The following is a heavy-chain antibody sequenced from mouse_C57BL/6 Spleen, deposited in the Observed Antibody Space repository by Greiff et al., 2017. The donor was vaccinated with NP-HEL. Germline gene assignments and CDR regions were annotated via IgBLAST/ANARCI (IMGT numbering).Heavy chain of an antibody. D-gene: IGHD2-10*01. CDR3: ARCPLPDAHYYAMDY. CDR1: GYTFTSYW. J-gene: IGHJ4*01. CDR2: IDPSDSYT. V-gene: IGHV1-69*01. Sequence: VQLQQSGAELVMPGASVKLSCKASGYTFTSYWMHWVKQRPGQGLEWIGEIDPSDSYTNYNQKFKGKSTLTVDKSSSTAYMQLSSLTSEDSAVYYCARCPLPDAHYYAMDYWGQGTSVTVSS.